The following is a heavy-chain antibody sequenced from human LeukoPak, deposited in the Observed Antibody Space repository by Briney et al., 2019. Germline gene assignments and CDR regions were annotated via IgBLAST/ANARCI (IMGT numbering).Heavy chain of an antibody. CDR2: IYYSGST. Sequence: SETLSLTCTVSGGSISSGSYYRRWIRQPPGKGLEWIGYIYYSGSTNYNPSLKSRVTISVDTSKNQFSLKLSSVTAADTAVYYCAREGLYGDYVWSLDYWGQGTLVTVSS. J-gene: IGHJ4*02. D-gene: IGHD4-17*01. CDR1: GGSISSGSYY. CDR3: AREGLYGDYVWSLDY. V-gene: IGHV4-61*01.